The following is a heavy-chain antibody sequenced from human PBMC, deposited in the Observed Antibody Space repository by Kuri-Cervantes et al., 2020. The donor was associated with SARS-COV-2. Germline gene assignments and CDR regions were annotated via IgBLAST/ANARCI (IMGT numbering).Heavy chain of an antibody. V-gene: IGHV1-46*01. CDR1: GGTFSSYA. J-gene: IGHJ6*02. Sequence: ASVKVSCKASGGTFSSYAISWVRQAPGQGLEWMGIINPSGGSTSYAQKLQGRVTMTRDTSTSTVYMELSSLRSEDTAVYYCARGMRCSSTSCYLNYYYYGMDVWGQGTTVTVSS. CDR2: INPSGGST. CDR3: ARGMRCSSTSCYLNYYYYGMDV. D-gene: IGHD2-2*01.